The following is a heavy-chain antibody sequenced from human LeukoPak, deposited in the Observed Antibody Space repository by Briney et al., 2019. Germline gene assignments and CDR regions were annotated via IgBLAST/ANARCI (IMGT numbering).Heavy chain of an antibody. Sequence: GGSLRLSCAASGFTFSIYGMLWVRQAPGKGLEWVAFIRFDGSNKYYADSVMGRFTISRDNSKNTLYLQMNSLRAEDTAVYYCARPYYDILTGYQNWFDPWGQGTLVTVSS. CDR2: IRFDGSNK. V-gene: IGHV3-30*02. CDR3: ARPYYDILTGYQNWFDP. CDR1: GFTFSIYG. D-gene: IGHD3-9*01. J-gene: IGHJ5*02.